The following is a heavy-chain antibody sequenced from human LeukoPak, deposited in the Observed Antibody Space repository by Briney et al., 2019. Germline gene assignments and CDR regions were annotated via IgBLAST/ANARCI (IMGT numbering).Heavy chain of an antibody. CDR3: ARTYCDSTTCYRSDY. CDR1: GGSISSGGYY. Sequence: SETLSLTCTVSGGSISSGGYYWNWIRQPAGKGLEWIGRIQTSGSTNYNPSLNSRVTISVDTSENQFSLELRSVTAADAAVYYCARTYCDSTTCYRSDYWGQGTLVTVSS. D-gene: IGHD2-2*01. J-gene: IGHJ4*02. CDR2: IQTSGST. V-gene: IGHV4-61*02.